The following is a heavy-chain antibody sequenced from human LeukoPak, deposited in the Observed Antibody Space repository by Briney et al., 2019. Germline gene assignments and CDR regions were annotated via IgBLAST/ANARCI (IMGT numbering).Heavy chain of an antibody. CDR3: AKDRGYCSSATCFFDD. J-gene: IGHJ4*02. CDR2: ISAGGGST. Sequence: GGSLRLSCAASGFTFSSYAMSWVRQAPGKGLEWVSGISAGGGSTCYADSVKGRFTISRDNAKNTLYLQMSSLRVEDTAVYYCAKDRGYCSSATCFFDDWGQGTLVTVSS. V-gene: IGHV3-23*01. D-gene: IGHD2-2*01. CDR1: GFTFSSYA.